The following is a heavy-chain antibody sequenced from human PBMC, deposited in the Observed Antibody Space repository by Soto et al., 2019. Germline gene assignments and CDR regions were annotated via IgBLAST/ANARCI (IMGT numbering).Heavy chain of an antibody. CDR3: ARGPRAAGYVWFDP. J-gene: IGHJ5*02. V-gene: IGHV4-34*01. CDR2: INHSGST. CDR1: GGSFSGYY. Sequence: ASETLSLTCAVYGGSFSGYYWSWIRQPPGKGLEWIGEINHSGSTNYNPSLKSRVTISVDTSKNQFSLKLSSVTAADTAVYYCARGPRAAGYVWFDPWGQGTLVTVSS. D-gene: IGHD6-13*01.